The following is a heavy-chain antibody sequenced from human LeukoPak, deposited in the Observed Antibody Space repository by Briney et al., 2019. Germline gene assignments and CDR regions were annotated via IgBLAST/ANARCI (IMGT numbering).Heavy chain of an antibody. Sequence: SETLSLTCAVYGGSFSGYYWSWIRQPPGKGLEWIGEINHSGSTNYNPSLKSRVTMSVDTSKNQFSLKLSSVTAADTAVYYCARDGFARAPWAFDIWGQGTMVTVSS. V-gene: IGHV4-34*01. J-gene: IGHJ3*02. CDR2: INHSGST. CDR1: GGSFSGYY. CDR3: ARDGFARAPWAFDI. D-gene: IGHD3-10*01.